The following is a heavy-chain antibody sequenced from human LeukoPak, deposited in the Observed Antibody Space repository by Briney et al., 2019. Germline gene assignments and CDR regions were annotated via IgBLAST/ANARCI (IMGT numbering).Heavy chain of an antibody. J-gene: IGHJ4*02. V-gene: IGHV4-59*01. CDR3: SRGVSYYYDSSGYWIDY. CDR1: GGSITRYY. Sequence: SETLSLTCTVSGGSITRYYWSWVRHLPGAGLEWIGHIHYSGNSNYNPSPKSRATISVDTSKNQFSLKLSSVTAADTAGYYCSRGVSYYYDSSGYWIDYWGQGTLVTVSS. CDR2: IHYSGNS. D-gene: IGHD3-22*01.